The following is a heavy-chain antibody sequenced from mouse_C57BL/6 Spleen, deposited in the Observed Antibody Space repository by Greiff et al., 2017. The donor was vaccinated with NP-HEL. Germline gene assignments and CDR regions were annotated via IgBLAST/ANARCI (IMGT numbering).Heavy chain of an antibody. V-gene: IGHV14-1*01. J-gene: IGHJ2*01. CDR2: IDPEDGDT. D-gene: IGHD1-1*01. CDR3: TTWYYGSSYNYFDY. Sequence: VQLKQSGAELVRPGASVKLSCTASGFNIKDYYMHWVKQRPEQGLEWIGRIDPEDGDTEYAPKFQGKATMTADTSSNTAYLQLSSLTSEDTAVYYCTTWYYGSSYNYFDYWGQGTTLTVSS. CDR1: GFNIKDYY.